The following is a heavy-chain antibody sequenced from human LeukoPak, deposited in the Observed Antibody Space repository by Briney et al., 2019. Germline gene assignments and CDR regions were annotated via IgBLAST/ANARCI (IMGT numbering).Heavy chain of an antibody. CDR3: AREAPYCGGDCYSDY. V-gene: IGHV5-51*01. J-gene: IGHJ4*02. CDR2: IYPGDSDT. Sequence: GESLKISCKGSGYSFTSYWSGWVRQMPGKGLEWMGIIYPGDSDTRYSPSFQGQVTISADKSISTAYLQWSSLKASDTAMYYCAREAPYCGGDCYSDYWGQGTLVTVSS. D-gene: IGHD2-21*02. CDR1: GYSFTSYW.